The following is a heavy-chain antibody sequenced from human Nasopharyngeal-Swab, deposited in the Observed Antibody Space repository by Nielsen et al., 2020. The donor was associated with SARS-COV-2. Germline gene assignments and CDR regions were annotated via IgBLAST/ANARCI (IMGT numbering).Heavy chain of an antibody. Sequence: WIRQPPGKGLEWIGYIYYSGSTYYNPSLKSRVTISVDTSKNQFSLKLSSVTAADTAVYYCAREGPAIWFGEYETSKSGMDVWGQGTTVTVSS. J-gene: IGHJ6*02. D-gene: IGHD3-10*01. CDR2: IYYSGST. V-gene: IGHV4-30-4*01. CDR3: AREGPAIWFGEYETSKSGMDV.